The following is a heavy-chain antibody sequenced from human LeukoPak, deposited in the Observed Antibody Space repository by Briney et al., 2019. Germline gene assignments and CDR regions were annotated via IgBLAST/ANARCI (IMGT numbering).Heavy chain of an antibody. Sequence: GGSLRLSCATSGFTFSSYAMSWVRQAPGKGLEWVSAISGNGVSTYYADSVKGRFTISRDNSKNTLYQQMNSLRAEDTAVYYCAKAPLSYDSSGPFDYWGQGTLVTVSS. D-gene: IGHD3-22*01. CDR2: ISGNGVST. CDR3: AKAPLSYDSSGPFDY. CDR1: GFTFSSYA. J-gene: IGHJ4*02. V-gene: IGHV3-23*01.